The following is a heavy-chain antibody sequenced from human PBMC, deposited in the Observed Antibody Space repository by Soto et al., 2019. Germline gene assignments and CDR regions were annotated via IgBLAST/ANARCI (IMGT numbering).Heavy chain of an antibody. CDR2: IYWDDST. D-gene: IGHD3-10*01. CDR1: GFSLTTSPVA. CDR3: VHRGGCNGFGGDNWLDP. J-gene: IGHJ5*02. Sequence: QITLKESGPTLVKPTQTLTLTCTFSGFSLTTSPVAVAWIRQPPGKALEWLAIIYWDDSTHYFPSLNSNLTITNDTSNTQAALTITSTAHVDPATYCCVHRGGCNGFGGDNWLDPWGQGTLVTVSS. V-gene: IGHV2-5*02.